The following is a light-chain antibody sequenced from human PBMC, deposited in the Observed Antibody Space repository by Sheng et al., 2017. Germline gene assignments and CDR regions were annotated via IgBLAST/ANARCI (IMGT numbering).Light chain of an antibody. Sequence: DIQMTQSPSTLSASVGDRVTITCRASQSVSSWLAWYQQKPGKAPKILIYKASYLESGVPSRFSGSGSGTEFTLTISSLQPDDSATYYCQQYSDDWTFGQGTKVE. V-gene: IGKV1-5*03. CDR2: KAS. CDR3: QQYSDDWT. J-gene: IGKJ1*01. CDR1: QSVSSW.